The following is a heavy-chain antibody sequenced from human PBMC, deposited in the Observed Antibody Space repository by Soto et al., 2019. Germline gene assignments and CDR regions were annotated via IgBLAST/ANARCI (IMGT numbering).Heavy chain of an antibody. CDR3: ARAPVGLDTISYFDY. J-gene: IGHJ4*02. CDR1: GDSGSPVAFH. D-gene: IGHD3-3*01. Sequence: WQTLSLTSAVSGDSGSPVAFHWAWLRRPPGKGLEWIGYIYNGGSTYYRPSLESRMHMSLDATRNHYSLRLTSVTAADTAVYFRARAPVGLDTISYFDYWGQGILVTVTS. CDR2: IYNGGST. V-gene: IGHV4-30-4*01.